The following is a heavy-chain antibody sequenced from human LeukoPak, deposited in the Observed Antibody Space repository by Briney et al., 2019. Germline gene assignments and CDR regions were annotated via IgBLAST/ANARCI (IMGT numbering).Heavy chain of an antibody. CDR3: ARPTPRWFEELTPTIDY. D-gene: IGHD3-10*01. J-gene: IGHJ4*02. V-gene: IGHV3-48*03. Sequence: GGSLRLSCAAPGFTLSSYEMNWVRQAPGKGLEWGLFICSSGTTIYYADSVKGRFTISRDNAKNSLYLQMNSLRAEDTAVYFCARPTPRWFEELTPTIDYWGQGTLVTVSS. CDR1: GFTLSSYE. CDR2: ICSSGTTI.